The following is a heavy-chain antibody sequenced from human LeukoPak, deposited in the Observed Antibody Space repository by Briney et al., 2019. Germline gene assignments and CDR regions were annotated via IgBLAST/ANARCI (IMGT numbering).Heavy chain of an antibody. J-gene: IGHJ5*02. D-gene: IGHD2-15*01. CDR3: AKDHRVGQLLLLP. CDR1: GFTFSSYA. Sequence: GGSLRLSCAASGFTFSSYAMTWVRQAPGMGLEWVSTISGGGGSTYYADSVKGRFTISRDNSKDTLYLQMNNLRAEDTAVYYCAKDHRVGQLLLLPWGQGTLVTVSS. V-gene: IGHV3-23*01. CDR2: ISGGGGST.